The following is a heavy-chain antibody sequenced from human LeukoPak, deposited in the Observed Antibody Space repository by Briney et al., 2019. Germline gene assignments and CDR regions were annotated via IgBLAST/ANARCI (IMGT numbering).Heavy chain of an antibody. D-gene: IGHD3-9*01. CDR2: ISSSGSTI. CDR3: ARDGWSTYYDILTGYFDY. CDR1: GFTFSDYS. V-gene: IGHV3-48*04. J-gene: IGHJ4*02. Sequence: GGSLRLSCAASGFTFSDYSMNWVRQAPGKGLEWVSYISSSGSTIYYADSVKGRFTISRDNAKNSLYLQMNSLRAEDTAVYYCARDGWSTYYDILTGYFDYWGQGTLVTVSS.